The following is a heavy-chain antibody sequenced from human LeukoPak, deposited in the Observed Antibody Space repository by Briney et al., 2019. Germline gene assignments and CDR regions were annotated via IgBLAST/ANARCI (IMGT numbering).Heavy chain of an antibody. Sequence: SETLSLTCAVYGGSFSGYYWSWIRQPPGKGLEWIGEINHSGSTNYNPSLKSQVTISVDTSKNQFSLKLSSVTAADTAVYYCARGDFWSGYYHWGQGTLVTVSS. CDR1: GGSFSGYY. D-gene: IGHD3-3*01. J-gene: IGHJ4*02. CDR2: INHSGST. CDR3: ARGDFWSGYYH. V-gene: IGHV4-34*01.